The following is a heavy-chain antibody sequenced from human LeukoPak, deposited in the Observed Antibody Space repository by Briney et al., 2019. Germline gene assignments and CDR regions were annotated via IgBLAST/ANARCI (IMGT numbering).Heavy chain of an antibody. CDR2: IYYSGST. CDR3: ARAQPPVYGRPLDV. CDR1: GGSISSYY. Sequence: PSETLSLTCTVSGGSISSYYWSWIRQPPGKGLEWIGYIYYSGSTNYNPSLKSRVTISVDTSKNQFSLRLSSVTAADTAVYYCARAQPPVYGRPLDVWGQGTTVTVSS. V-gene: IGHV4-59*01. D-gene: IGHD2/OR15-2a*01. J-gene: IGHJ6*02.